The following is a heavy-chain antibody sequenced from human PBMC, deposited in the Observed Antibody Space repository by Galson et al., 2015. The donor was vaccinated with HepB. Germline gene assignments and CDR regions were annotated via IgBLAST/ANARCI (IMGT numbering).Heavy chain of an antibody. J-gene: IGHJ3*02. CDR1: GFTFSSYD. V-gene: IGHV3-74*01. CDR2: INSDGSNT. D-gene: IGHD2-2*01. CDR3: ASAGSNIVVVEVTFDI. Sequence: SLRLSCAASGFTFSSYDMHWARQAPGKGLVWVSRINSDGSNTSYADSVKGRFTISRDNAKNTLYLQMSSLRAEDTAVYYCASAGSNIVVVEVTFDIWGQGTMVPVSS.